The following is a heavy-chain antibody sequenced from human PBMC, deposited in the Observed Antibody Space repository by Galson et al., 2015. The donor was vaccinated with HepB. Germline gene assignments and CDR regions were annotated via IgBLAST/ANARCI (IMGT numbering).Heavy chain of an antibody. CDR3: ARDSLGGFGAHDY. J-gene: IGHJ4*02. CDR2: ISSSRSYI. CDR1: GFPFSDFT. D-gene: IGHD5-12*01. Sequence: SLRLSCAASGFPFSDFTMNWVRQAPGKGLEWIPLISSSRSYIYYADSVRGRFTISRDNAKNSLYLLMNNLRAEDTAVYYCARDSLGGFGAHDYWGQGSLVTVSS. V-gene: IGHV3-21*01.